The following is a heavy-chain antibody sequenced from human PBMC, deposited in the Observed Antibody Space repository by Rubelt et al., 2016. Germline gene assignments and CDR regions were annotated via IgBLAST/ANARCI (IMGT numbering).Heavy chain of an antibody. CDR3: ARGKCSSTSCYRIDAFDI. CDR2: IKQGGSEN. Sequence: EVQLVESGGGLVQPGGSLRLSCAASGFTFSSYWMSWVRQAPGKGLEWVANIKQGGSENYCVDSVKGRFTISRDNAKNSLYLQMNSLRAEDTAVYYCARGKCSSTSCYRIDAFDIWGQGTMVTVSS. CDR1: GFTFSSYW. D-gene: IGHD2-2*02. J-gene: IGHJ3*02. V-gene: IGHV3-7*01.